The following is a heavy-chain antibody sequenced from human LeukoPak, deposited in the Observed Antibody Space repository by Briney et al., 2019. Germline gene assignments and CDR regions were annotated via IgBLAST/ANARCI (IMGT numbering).Heavy chain of an antibody. CDR1: GFTFSSYG. V-gene: IGHV3-30*18. D-gene: IGHD6-13*01. J-gene: IGHJ4*02. CDR3: AKVGSSWYRGYFDY. Sequence: QPGRSLRLSCAASGFTFSSYGMHWVRQAPGKGLEWVAVISYDGSNKYYADSVKGRLTISRDNSKNTLYLQMNSLRAEDTAVYYCAKVGSSWYRGYFDYWGQGTLVTVSS. CDR2: ISYDGSNK.